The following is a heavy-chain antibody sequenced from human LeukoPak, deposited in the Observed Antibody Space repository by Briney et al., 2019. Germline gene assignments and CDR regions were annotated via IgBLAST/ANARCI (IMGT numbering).Heavy chain of an antibody. CDR1: GFTFSNYW. V-gene: IGHV3-74*01. J-gene: IGHJ4*02. Sequence: GGSLRLSCAASGFTFSNYWMHWVRQAPGKGLAWVSRIKSDGSSTSYADSVKGRFTISRDNAKNTVYLQMNSLRAEDTAVYYCARGALHMYYLDNWGQGTLVTVSS. CDR2: IKSDGSST. CDR3: ARGALHMYYLDN. D-gene: IGHD2-8*01.